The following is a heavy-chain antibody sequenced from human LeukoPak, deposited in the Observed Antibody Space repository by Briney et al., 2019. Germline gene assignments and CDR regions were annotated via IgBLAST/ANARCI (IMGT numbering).Heavy chain of an antibody. CDR3: ARARGTTGTTRIAFDI. Sequence: GGSLRLSCAASGFTFSNYAMHWVRQAPGKGLEWAAVISYDGSTKYYADSVKGRFTISRDNSKNTVYLQMDSLRPEDTAVCYCARARGTTGTTRIAFDIWGKGTMVTVSS. CDR2: ISYDGSTK. CDR1: GFTFSNYA. D-gene: IGHD1-1*01. J-gene: IGHJ3*02. V-gene: IGHV3-30-3*01.